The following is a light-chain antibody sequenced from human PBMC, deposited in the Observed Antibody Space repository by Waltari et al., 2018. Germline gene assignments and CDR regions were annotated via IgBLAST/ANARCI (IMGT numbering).Light chain of an antibody. CDR2: KTS. J-gene: IGKJ2*01. CDR3: QQYHIYPYT. V-gene: IGKV1-5*03. Sequence: DIQMTQSPSTLSASVGDRVTITCRASQSIDTRLAWYQQKPGKAPNLLIYKTSNFENGVPLRFSGSGSGTEFTLTITGLQPDDFATYYCQQYHIYPYTFGLGTKVEI. CDR1: QSIDTR.